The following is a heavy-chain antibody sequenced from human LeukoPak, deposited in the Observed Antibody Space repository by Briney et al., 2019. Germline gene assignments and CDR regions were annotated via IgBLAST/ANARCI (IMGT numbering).Heavy chain of an antibody. CDR1: GFTFSSYS. Sequence: GGSLRLSCAASGFTFSSYSMNWVRQAPGKGLEWVSSISSSSSYIYYADSVKGRFTISRDNAKNSLYLQMNSLRAEDTAVYYCARDYRIAAAGHGVYYYYYMDVWGKGTTVTVSS. CDR3: ARDYRIAAAGHGVYYYYYMDV. CDR2: ISSSSSYI. J-gene: IGHJ6*03. V-gene: IGHV3-21*01. D-gene: IGHD6-13*01.